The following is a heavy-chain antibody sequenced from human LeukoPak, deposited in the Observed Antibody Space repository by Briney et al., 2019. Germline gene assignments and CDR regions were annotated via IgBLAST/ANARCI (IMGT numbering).Heavy chain of an antibody. CDR1: GDSVSSNSAA. J-gene: IGHJ3*02. CDR2: TYYRSKWYN. D-gene: IGHD3-9*01. Sequence: SQTLSLTCAISGDSVSSNSAAWNWIRQSPSRGLEWLGRTYYRSKWYNDYAVSVKSRITINPDTSKNQFSLQLNSVTPEDTAVYYCAKDPRDISTGNYDEFDIWGQGTMVTVSS. CDR3: AKDPRDISTGNYDEFDI. V-gene: IGHV6-1*01.